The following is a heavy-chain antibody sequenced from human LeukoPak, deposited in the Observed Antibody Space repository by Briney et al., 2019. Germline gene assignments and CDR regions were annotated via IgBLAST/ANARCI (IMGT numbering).Heavy chain of an antibody. CDR3: ARHIGDFWSGYPYYFDY. V-gene: IGHV4-4*02. J-gene: IGHJ4*02. D-gene: IGHD3-3*01. Sequence: SGTLSLTCAVSGGSISSSNWWSWVRQPPGKGLEWIGEIYHSGSTNYNPSLKSRVTISVDKSKNQFSLKLSSVTAADTAVYYCARHIGDFWSGYPYYFDYWGQGTLVTVSS. CDR2: IYHSGST. CDR1: GGSISSSNW.